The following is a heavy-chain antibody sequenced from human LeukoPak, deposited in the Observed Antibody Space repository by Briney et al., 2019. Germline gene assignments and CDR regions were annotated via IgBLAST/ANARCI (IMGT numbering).Heavy chain of an antibody. J-gene: IGHJ4*02. CDR1: GYTFTSYG. CDR2: VSAYNGNT. V-gene: IGHV1-18*01. Sequence: ASVKVSCKASGYTFTSYGISWVRQALGQGLEWMGWVSAYNGNTNYAQKVQDRVTMTTDTSTSTAYMELRSLRSDDTAVYYCARDWCVGQYYYGSGSYCYWGQGTLVTVSS. D-gene: IGHD3-10*01. CDR3: ARDWCVGQYYYGSGSYCY.